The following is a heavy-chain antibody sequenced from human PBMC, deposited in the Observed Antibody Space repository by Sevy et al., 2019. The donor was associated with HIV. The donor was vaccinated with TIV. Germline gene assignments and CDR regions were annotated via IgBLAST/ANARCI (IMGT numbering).Heavy chain of an antibody. J-gene: IGHJ6*02. D-gene: IGHD2-2*01. CDR3: ARDCSSTTCLWGMDV. V-gene: IGHV3-21*04. CDR2: ISISSNHI. CDR1: GFTFSSYS. Sequence: GGSLRLSCAASGFTFSSYSMNWVRQAPGMGLEWVSSISISSNHIYYADSVKGRFTISRDNAKKSLYLQMNSLRTEDTAVYYCARDCSSTTCLWGMDVWGQGTTVTVSS.